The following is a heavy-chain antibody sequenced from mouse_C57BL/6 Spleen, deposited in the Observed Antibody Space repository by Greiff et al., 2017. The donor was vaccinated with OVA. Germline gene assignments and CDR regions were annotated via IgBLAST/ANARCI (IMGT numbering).Heavy chain of an antibody. D-gene: IGHD1-1*01. J-gene: IGHJ3*01. CDR1: GYAFTNYL. Sequence: VQLQQSGAELVRPGTSVKVSCKASGYAFTNYLIEWVKQRPGQGLEWIGVINPGSGGTNYNEKFKGKATLTADKSSSTAYMQLSSLTSEDSAVYFCAREGYYYGSSPNLPFAYWGQGTLVTVSA. V-gene: IGHV1-54*01. CDR3: AREGYYYGSSPNLPFAY. CDR2: INPGSGGT.